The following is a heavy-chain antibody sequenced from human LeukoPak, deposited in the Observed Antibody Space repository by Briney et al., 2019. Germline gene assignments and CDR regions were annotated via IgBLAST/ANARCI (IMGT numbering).Heavy chain of an antibody. D-gene: IGHD3-22*01. V-gene: IGHV3-23*01. CDR3: AKCSTMISSKYYFDY. Sequence: GGSLRLSCAASGFTFSSYAMSWVRQAPGKGLEWVSAISGSGGSTYYADSVKGRFTISRDNSKNTLYLQMNSLRAEDTAVYYCAKCSTMISSKYYFDYWGQGILVTVAS. CDR1: GFTFSSYA. CDR2: ISGSGGST. J-gene: IGHJ4*02.